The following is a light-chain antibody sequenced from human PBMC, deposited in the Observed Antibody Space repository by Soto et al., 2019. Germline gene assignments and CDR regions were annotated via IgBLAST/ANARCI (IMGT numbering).Light chain of an antibody. J-gene: IGKJ2*01. CDR2: AVS. CDR3: QHYGNSPYT. V-gene: IGKV3-20*01. CDR1: QSLSRTY. Sequence: EIVLTQSPGTLSLSPGERVILSCRASQSLSRTYLAWYQQKPGQAPRLLIYAVSSRATGIPDRFSGSGSGTDFTLTISRLEPEDFAVYYCQHYGNSPYTFGQGTKLEI.